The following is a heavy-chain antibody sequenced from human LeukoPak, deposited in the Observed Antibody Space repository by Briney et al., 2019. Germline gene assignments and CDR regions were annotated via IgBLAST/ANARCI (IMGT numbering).Heavy chain of an antibody. V-gene: IGHV3-30*18. J-gene: IGHJ4*02. D-gene: IGHD3-22*01. Sequence: PGGSLRLSCAASGFTFSSYGMHWVRQAPGKGLEWVAVISYDGSNKYYADSVKGRFTISRDNSKNTLYLQMNSLRAEDTAVYYCAKGGIALPYYYDSSGYLDYWGQGTLVTVSS. CDR1: GFTFSSYG. CDR2: ISYDGSNK. CDR3: AKGGIALPYYYDSSGYLDY.